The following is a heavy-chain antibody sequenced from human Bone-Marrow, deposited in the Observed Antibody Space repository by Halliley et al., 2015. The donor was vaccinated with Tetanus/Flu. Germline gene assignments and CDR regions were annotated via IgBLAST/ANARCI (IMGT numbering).Heavy chain of an antibody. CDR2: IWYDGRSK. CDR3: ARGKSSSWFGIYGLDV. D-gene: IGHD3-10*01. Sequence: SLRLSCEASGFTFSNHYMHWVRQAPGKGLEWVAMIWYDGRSKYFVDSVKGRFTISRDNSKDTLFLQMNSLRVEDTAVYYCARGKSSSWFGIYGLDVWGHGTTVTVSS. J-gene: IGHJ6*02. CDR1: GFTFSNHY. V-gene: IGHV3-33*01.